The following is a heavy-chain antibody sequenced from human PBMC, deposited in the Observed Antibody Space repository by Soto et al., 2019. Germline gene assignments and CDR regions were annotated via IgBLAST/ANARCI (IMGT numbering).Heavy chain of an antibody. Sequence: GGSLRLSCAASGFTVSGNYMSWVRQTPGKGLEWVAVIWYDGSNKYYADSVKGRFTISRDNSKNTLYLQMNSLRAEDTAVYYCAGGHGSGSLFDIWGQGTMVTVSS. D-gene: IGHD3-10*01. J-gene: IGHJ3*02. CDR1: GFTVSGNY. CDR2: IWYDGSNK. V-gene: IGHV3-33*08. CDR3: AGGHGSGSLFDI.